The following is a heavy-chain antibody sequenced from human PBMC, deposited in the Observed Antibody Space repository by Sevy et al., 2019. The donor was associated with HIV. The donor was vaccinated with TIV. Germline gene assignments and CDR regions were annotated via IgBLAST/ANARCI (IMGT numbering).Heavy chain of an antibody. J-gene: IGHJ4*02. CDR3: AREGCTRPHDY. D-gene: IGHD2-8*01. V-gene: IGHV3-23*01. Sequence: GGSLRLSCAVSGFNFNIYSMSWVRQAPGKWLEWVSTLSFGCGKINYADSVKGRFIISRDDSKNTLYLQMNSLRAEDTAVYFCAREGCTRPHDYWGQGTLVTVSS. CDR1: GFNFNIYS. CDR2: LSFGCGKI.